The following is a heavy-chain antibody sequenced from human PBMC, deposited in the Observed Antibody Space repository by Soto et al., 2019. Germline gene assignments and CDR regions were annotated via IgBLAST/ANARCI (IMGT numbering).Heavy chain of an antibody. CDR3: ARGISYYYDSSGPTTFDY. D-gene: IGHD3-22*01. J-gene: IGHJ4*02. V-gene: IGHV4-34*01. Sequence: SDTLSLTCAVYGGSFSGYYWSWIRRPPGKGLEWIGEINHSGSTNYNPSLKSRVTISVDTSKNQFSLKLSSVTAADTAVYYCARGISYYYDSSGPTTFDYWGQGTLVTVSS. CDR2: INHSGST. CDR1: GGSFSGYY.